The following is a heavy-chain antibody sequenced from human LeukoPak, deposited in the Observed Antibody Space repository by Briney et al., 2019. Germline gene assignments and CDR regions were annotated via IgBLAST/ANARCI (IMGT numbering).Heavy chain of an antibody. CDR2: ISSSSSYI. D-gene: IGHD5-18*01. CDR3: ARVYSYGTELDY. CDR1: GFTFSSYS. V-gene: IGHV3-21*01. Sequence: GGSLRLSCAASGFTFSSYSMNWVRQAPGKGLEWVSSISSSSSYIYYADSVKGRFTISRDNAKNSLYLQMNSLGAEDTAVYYCARVYSYGTELDYWGQGTLVTVSS. J-gene: IGHJ4*02.